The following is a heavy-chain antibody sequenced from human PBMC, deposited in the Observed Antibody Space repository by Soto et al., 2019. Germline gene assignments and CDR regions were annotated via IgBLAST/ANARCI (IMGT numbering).Heavy chain of an antibody. CDR2: IYYSGST. J-gene: IGHJ4*02. D-gene: IGHD3-9*01. CDR1: GGSISSYY. Sequence: SETLSLTCTVSGGSISSYYWSWIRQPPGKGLEWIGYIYYSGSTNYNPSLKSRVTISVDTSKNQFSLKLSSVTAADTAVYYCARSRAFYDILTGYYYGSVFAYWGQGTLVTVSS. CDR3: ARSRAFYDILTGYYYGSVFAY. V-gene: IGHV4-59*01.